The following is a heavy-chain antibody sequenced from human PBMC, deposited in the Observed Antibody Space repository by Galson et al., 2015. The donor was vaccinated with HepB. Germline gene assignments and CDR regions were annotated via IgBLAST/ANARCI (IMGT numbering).Heavy chain of an antibody. D-gene: IGHD2-2*02. CDR1: GFTFSSYG. Sequence: SLRLSCAASGFTFSSYGMHWVRQAPGKGLEWVAVISYDGSNKYYADSVKGRFTISRDNSKNTLYLQMNSLRAEDTAVYYCAKDTCKARGTSCYMELDYWGQGTLVTVSS. J-gene: IGHJ4*02. CDR2: ISYDGSNK. V-gene: IGHV3-30*18. CDR3: AKDTCKARGTSCYMELDY.